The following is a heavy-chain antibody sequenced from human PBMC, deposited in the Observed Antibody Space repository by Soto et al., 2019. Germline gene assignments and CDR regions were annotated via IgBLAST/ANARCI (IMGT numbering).Heavy chain of an antibody. V-gene: IGHV4-34*01. J-gene: IGHJ4*02. Sequence: QVQLQQWGAGLLKPSETLSLTCAVYGGSFSGYYWSWIRQPPGKGLEWIGEINHSGSTNYNPSLKSRVNISVDTSKNQFSLKLSSVTAADTAVYYCARLEVEVITSPFDYWGQGTLVTVSS. CDR2: INHSGST. CDR1: GGSFSGYY. CDR3: ARLEVEVITSPFDY. D-gene: IGHD3-22*01.